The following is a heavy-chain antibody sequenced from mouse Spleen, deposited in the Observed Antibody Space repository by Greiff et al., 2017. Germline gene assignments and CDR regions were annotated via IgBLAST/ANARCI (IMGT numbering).Heavy chain of an antibody. J-gene: IGHJ2*01. CDR2: IYPGSGST. V-gene: IGHV1-55*01. D-gene: IGHD4-1*01. CDR3: ARRLGERYYFDY. CDR1: GYTFTSYW. Sequence: QVQLQQPGAELVKPGASVKMSCKASGYTFTSYWITWVKQRPGQGLEWIGDIYPGSGSTNYNEKFKSKATLTVDTSSSTAYMQLSSLTSEDSVVYYCARRLGERYYFDYWGQGTTLTVSS.